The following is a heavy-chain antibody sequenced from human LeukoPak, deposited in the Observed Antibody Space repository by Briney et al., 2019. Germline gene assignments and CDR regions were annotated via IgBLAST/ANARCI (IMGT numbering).Heavy chain of an antibody. CDR2: ITNDGSST. D-gene: IGHD4-23*01. V-gene: IGHV3-74*01. J-gene: IGHJ4*02. Sequence: GGSLRLSCAASGLTFSSHWMHWVRQAPGKGLVWVSRITNDGSSTTYADSVKGRFTISRDNAKGSLFLQLNSLRVEDTAVYYCARGRPHGNDYWGQGTLVTVSS. CDR3: ARGRPHGNDY. CDR1: GLTFSSHW.